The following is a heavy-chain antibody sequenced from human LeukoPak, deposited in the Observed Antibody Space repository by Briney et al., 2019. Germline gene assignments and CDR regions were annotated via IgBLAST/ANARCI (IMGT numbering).Heavy chain of an antibody. V-gene: IGHV5-51*01. CDR1: GYSFTSYW. Sequence: GESLKISCQGSGYSFTSYWIGWVRQMPGKGLEWMGIIYPGDSDTTYSPSFQGQVTISADKSISTAYLQWSSVKASDTAMYYCARRGCGGDGYCDAFDIWGQGTMVTVSS. D-gene: IGHD5-24*01. CDR3: ARRGCGGDGYCDAFDI. CDR2: IYPGDSDT. J-gene: IGHJ3*02.